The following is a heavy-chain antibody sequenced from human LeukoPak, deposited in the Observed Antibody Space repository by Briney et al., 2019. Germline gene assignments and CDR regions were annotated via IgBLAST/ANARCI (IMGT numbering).Heavy chain of an antibody. Sequence: PGGSLRLSCAASGFTFSFYAMSWVRQAPGKGLEWVSAISGSGGSTYYADSVKGRFTISRDNSKNTLYLQMNSLRAEDTAVYYCAKNQPHDSSGYYPRWGAFDIWGQGTMVTVSS. CDR2: ISGSGGST. CDR3: AKNQPHDSSGYYPRWGAFDI. CDR1: GFTFSFYA. D-gene: IGHD3-22*01. J-gene: IGHJ3*02. V-gene: IGHV3-23*01.